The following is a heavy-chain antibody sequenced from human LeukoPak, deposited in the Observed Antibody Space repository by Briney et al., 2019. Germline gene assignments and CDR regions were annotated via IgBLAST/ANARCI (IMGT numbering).Heavy chain of an antibody. D-gene: IGHD4-17*01. CDR3: ARENDYEGAGYYGMDV. Sequence: GRSLRLSCAASGFTFSSYAMHWVRQAPGKGLEWVAVISYDGSNKYYADSVKGRFTISRDNSKNTLYLQMNSLRAEDTAVYYCARENDYEGAGYYGMDVWGQGTTVTVSS. V-gene: IGHV3-30-3*01. CDR1: GFTFSSYA. CDR2: ISYDGSNK. J-gene: IGHJ6*02.